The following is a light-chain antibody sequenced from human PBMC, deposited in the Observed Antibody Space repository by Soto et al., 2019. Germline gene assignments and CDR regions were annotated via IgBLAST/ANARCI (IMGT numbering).Light chain of an antibody. CDR2: AVS. CDR1: QGISKK. V-gene: IGKV3-15*01. J-gene: IGKJ4*01. CDR3: QQYHTWPVT. Sequence: IVMTQSPATLSVCPGGRVTFSFRASQGISKKVAWYQHKPGQAPRLLISAVSTGATGVPARFSGSGSGTEFTLTINSLQPEDCATYYCQQYHTWPVTFGGGTKVDIK.